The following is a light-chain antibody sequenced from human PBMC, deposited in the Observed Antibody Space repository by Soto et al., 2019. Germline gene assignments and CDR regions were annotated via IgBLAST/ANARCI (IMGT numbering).Light chain of an antibody. V-gene: IGKV3-15*01. Sequence: EIVMTQSPGSLSLSPGDTATLSCRASQSLGSDLAWYQQKPGQAPRLLIFGASARPTGIPARISGSGSGTEFTLTISSLRSEDFAFYYCQQRDSWPLTFGGGTKVDIK. CDR3: QQRDSWPLT. CDR1: QSLGSD. CDR2: GAS. J-gene: IGKJ4*01.